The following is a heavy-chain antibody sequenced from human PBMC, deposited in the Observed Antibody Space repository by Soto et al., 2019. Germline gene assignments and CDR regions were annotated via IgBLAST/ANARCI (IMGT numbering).Heavy chain of an antibody. CDR2: INAGNGNT. D-gene: IGHD2-2*01. CDR3: ARVQGYRSSTSCYDSDY. Sequence: ASVKVSSKASGYTFTSYALHWLRQAPGQRLEWMGWINAGNGNTKYSQKFQGRVTTTRDTSASTAYMELSSLRSEDTAVYYCARVQGYRSSTSCYDSDYWGQGTLVTVS. J-gene: IGHJ4*02. V-gene: IGHV1-3*01. CDR1: GYTFTSYA.